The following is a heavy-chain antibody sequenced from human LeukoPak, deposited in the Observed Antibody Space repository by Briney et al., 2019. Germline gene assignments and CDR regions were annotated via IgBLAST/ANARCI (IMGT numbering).Heavy chain of an antibody. Sequence: ASVKVSCKTSGYSFTNYGITWVRQAPGQGLEWMGWISGYNSKTFYAQKFQGRVTMTTDTSTSTVYMELRSLRSDDTAVYYCARSYSSTWYSYYYYMDVWGKGTTVTVSS. CDR2: ISGYNSKT. D-gene: IGHD6-13*01. CDR3: ARSYSSTWYSYYYYMDV. CDR1: GYSFTNYG. V-gene: IGHV1-18*01. J-gene: IGHJ6*03.